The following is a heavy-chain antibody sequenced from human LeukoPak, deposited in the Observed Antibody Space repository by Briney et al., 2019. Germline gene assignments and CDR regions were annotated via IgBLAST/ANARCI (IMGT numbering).Heavy chain of an antibody. CDR2: ISGSGGST. D-gene: IGHD4-11*01. J-gene: IGHJ6*02. CDR1: GFTFSSYA. CDR3: ASPIRSLTYSYYYYGMDV. V-gene: IGHV3-23*01. Sequence: GGSLRLSCAASGFTFSSYAMSWVRQAPGKGLEWVSAISGSGGSTYYADSVKGRFTISRDNSKNTLYLQMNSLRAEDTAVYYCASPIRSLTYSYYYYGMDVWGQGTTVTVSS.